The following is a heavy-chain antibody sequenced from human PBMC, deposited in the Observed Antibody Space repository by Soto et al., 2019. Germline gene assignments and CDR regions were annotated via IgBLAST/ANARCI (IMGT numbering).Heavy chain of an antibody. Sequence: QVQLGQSGAELKKPGSSGKVSCEASGGSFTSYSFTWVRQAPGTGLKWMGRIIPIQGKANYALKFKDRVTITADRSTRTVYMELTSLRPEDTAVYFCAKSLLFVDHGYMDVWGKGTTVTVSS. CDR1: GGSFTSYS. CDR3: AKSLLFVDHGYMDV. D-gene: IGHD2-21*01. V-gene: IGHV1-69*02. J-gene: IGHJ6*03. CDR2: IIPIQGKA.